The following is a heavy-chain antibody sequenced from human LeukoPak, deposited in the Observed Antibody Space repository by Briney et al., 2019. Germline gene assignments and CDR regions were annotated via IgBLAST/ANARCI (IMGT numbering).Heavy chain of an antibody. CDR2: IYHSGGT. CDR1: GGSISSSTNW. Sequence: SGTLSLTCAVYGGSISSSTNWWGWVRQPPGKGLEWIGEIYHSGGTNYNPSLKSRITISVDKSQNQFSLKVNSLTAADTAVYYCATNGYYCMDVWGKGTTVTVSS. D-gene: IGHD2-8*01. CDR3: ATNGYYCMDV. J-gene: IGHJ6*03. V-gene: IGHV4-4*02.